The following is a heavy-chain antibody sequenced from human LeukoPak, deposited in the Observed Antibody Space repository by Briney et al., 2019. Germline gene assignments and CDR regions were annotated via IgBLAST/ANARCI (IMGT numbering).Heavy chain of an antibody. V-gene: IGHV3-30*03. Sequence: PGRSLRLSCAASGFTFSSYGMHWVRQAPGKGLEWVAVISYDGSNKYYADSVKGRFTISRDNSKNTLYLQMNSLRAEDTAVYYCATDWFGAIDHWGQGTVVTVSP. CDR3: ATDWFGAIDH. D-gene: IGHD3-3*01. CDR1: GFTFSSYG. CDR2: ISYDGSNK. J-gene: IGHJ4*02.